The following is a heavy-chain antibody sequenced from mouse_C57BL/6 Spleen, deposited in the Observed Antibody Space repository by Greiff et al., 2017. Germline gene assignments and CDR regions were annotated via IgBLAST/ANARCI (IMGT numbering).Heavy chain of an antibody. CDR2: FYPGSGSI. D-gene: IGHD1-1*01. J-gene: IGHJ1*03. V-gene: IGHV1-62-2*01. CDR1: GYAFSSSW. CDR3: ARHAVVAYDV. Sequence: VKLMESGPELVKPGASVKISCKASGYAFSSSWMNWVKQRPGKGLEWIGWFYPGSGSIKYNEKFKDKATLTADKSSSTVYMELSRLTSEDSAVYFCARHAVVAYDVWGTGTTVTVSS.